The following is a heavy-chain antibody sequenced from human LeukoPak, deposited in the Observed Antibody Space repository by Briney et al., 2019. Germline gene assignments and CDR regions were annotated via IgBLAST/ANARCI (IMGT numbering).Heavy chain of an antibody. CDR2: IYHSGST. CDR3: ARVFRYDILTGYYYYYMDV. CDR1: GGSISSSSYY. J-gene: IGHJ6*03. D-gene: IGHD3-9*01. V-gene: IGHV4-39*07. Sequence: SETLSLTCTVSGGSISSSSYYWGWIRQPPGKGLEWIGSIYHSGSTNYNPSLKSRVTISVDTSKNQFSLKLSSVTAADTAVYYCARVFRYDILTGYYYYYMDVWGKGTTVTVSS.